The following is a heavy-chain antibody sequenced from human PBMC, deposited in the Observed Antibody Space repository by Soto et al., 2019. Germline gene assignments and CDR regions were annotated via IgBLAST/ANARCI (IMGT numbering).Heavy chain of an antibody. Sequence: ASVKVSCKASGYTFTSYDINWVRQATGQGLEWMGWMNPNSGNTGYAQKFQGRVTMTRNTSISTAYMELSSLRSEDTAVYYCARSPHYDFWSGYLGRPGRTGYYYGMDVWGQGTTVTASS. D-gene: IGHD3-3*01. CDR3: ARSPHYDFWSGYLGRPGRTGYYYGMDV. J-gene: IGHJ6*02. V-gene: IGHV1-8*01. CDR1: GYTFTSYD. CDR2: MNPNSGNT.